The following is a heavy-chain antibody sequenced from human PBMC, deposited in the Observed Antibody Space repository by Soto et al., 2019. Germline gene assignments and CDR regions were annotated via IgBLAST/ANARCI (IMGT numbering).Heavy chain of an antibody. J-gene: IGHJ3*02. V-gene: IGHV4-34*01. CDR1: CGSVNSGNYY. CDR2: MSHSAGP. Sequence: QVQLQQCGAGLLKPAETLSLTCAVYCGSVNSGNYYCSWIRQPPGKGLEWIGEMSHSAGPHFNPSTNSRVTISLDTSKNEFDLKMGSVPAADTALYYCARVERGTATTVVDAFDIWGPGTLVTVSS. CDR3: ARVERGTATTVVDAFDI. D-gene: IGHD1-1*01.